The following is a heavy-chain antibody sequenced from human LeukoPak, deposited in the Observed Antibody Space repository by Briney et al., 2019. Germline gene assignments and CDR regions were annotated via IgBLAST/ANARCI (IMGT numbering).Heavy chain of an antibody. CDR3: ARTTSYCSGGSCYFDY. Sequence: GASVKVSCKASGYTFTGYYMHWVRQAPGQGLEWMGWINPNSGGTNYAQKFQGRVTMTRDTSISTAYMGLSRLRSDDTAVYYCARTTSYCSGGSCYFDYWGQGTLVTVSS. CDR2: INPNSGGT. CDR1: GYTFTGYY. J-gene: IGHJ4*02. V-gene: IGHV1-2*02. D-gene: IGHD2-15*01.